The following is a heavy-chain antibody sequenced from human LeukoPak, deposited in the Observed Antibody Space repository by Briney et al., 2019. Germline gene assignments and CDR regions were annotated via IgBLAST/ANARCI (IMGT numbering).Heavy chain of an antibody. CDR3: ARNSGSYFLHFDY. D-gene: IGHD1-26*01. Sequence: GALLKISCKGSGYSFTSYWIGWVRPPPGKGLEWMGIIYPGDSDTSYSPFLQGQVTISADKSISTAYLQWSSLKASDTDMYYCARNSGSYFLHFDYWGQGTLVTVSS. V-gene: IGHV5-51*01. J-gene: IGHJ4*02. CDR1: GYSFTSYW. CDR2: IYPGDSDT.